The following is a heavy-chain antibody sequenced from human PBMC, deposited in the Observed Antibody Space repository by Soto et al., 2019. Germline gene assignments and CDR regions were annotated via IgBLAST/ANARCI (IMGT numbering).Heavy chain of an antibody. D-gene: IGHD3-3*01. V-gene: IGHV1-2*02. CDR3: ARVFGVVTAIAY. CDR1: GYTFTGYY. J-gene: IGHJ4*02. CDR2: INPNSGGT. Sequence: ASVKVSCKASGYTFTGYYMHWVRQAPGQGLEWMGWINPNSGGTNYAQEFQGRVTMTRDTSISTAYMELSRLRSDDTAVYYCARVFGVVTAIAYWGQGTLVTVSS.